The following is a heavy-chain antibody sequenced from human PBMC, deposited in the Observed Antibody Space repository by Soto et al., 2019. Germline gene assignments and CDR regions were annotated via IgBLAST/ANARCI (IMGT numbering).Heavy chain of an antibody. J-gene: IGHJ4*02. D-gene: IGHD7-27*01. Sequence: QVQLQQWGAGLLKPSETLSLTCAVYGGSFSGYYWSWIRQPPGKGLEWNGEINHSGSTNYNPSLKSRVTISVDTSKNQFSLKLSSVAAADTAVYYCARGWGRIFDYWGQGTLVTVSS. CDR2: INHSGST. V-gene: IGHV4-34*01. CDR3: ARGWGRIFDY. CDR1: GGSFSGYY.